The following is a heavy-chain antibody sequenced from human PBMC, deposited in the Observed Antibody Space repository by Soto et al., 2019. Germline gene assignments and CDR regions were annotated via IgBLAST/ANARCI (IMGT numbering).Heavy chain of an antibody. Sequence: QVQLVQSGAEVKKPGSSVKVSCKASGGTFSSYAISWVRQAPGQGLEWMGGIIPIFGTANYEQKFQGRVTITADESTSTAYMELSSLRSEDTAVYYCARGYYSNYYYYYGMDVWGQGTTVTVSS. J-gene: IGHJ6*02. CDR1: GGTFSSYA. V-gene: IGHV1-69*12. CDR3: ARGYYSNYYYYYGMDV. D-gene: IGHD4-4*01. CDR2: IIPIFGTA.